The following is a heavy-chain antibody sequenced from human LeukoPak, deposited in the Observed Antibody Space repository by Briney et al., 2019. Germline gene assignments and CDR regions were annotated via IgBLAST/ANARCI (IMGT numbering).Heavy chain of an antibody. CDR3: ARHVGSTELDLEYYFDY. J-gene: IGHJ4*02. CDR2: IYPGDSDT. V-gene: IGHV5-51*01. D-gene: IGHD1-1*01. CDR1: RYSFTSYW. Sequence: GASLKISCKGSRYSFTSYWIGWVRQMPGKGLEWMGIIYPGDSDTRYSPSFQGQVTISADKSISTAYLQWSSLKASDTAMYYCARHVGSTELDLEYYFDYWGQGTLVTVSS.